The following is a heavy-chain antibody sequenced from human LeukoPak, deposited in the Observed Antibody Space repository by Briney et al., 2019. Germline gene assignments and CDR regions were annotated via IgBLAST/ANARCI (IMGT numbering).Heavy chain of an antibody. V-gene: IGHV3-30*02. CDR3: AKDLPAAYFDY. D-gene: IGHD2-2*01. Sequence: GGSLRLSCAASGFTFSSHGMHWVRQAPGKGLEWVAFIRSDGSTKYYADSVKGRFAISRDNSKNTLYLQMNSLRPEGTAVYYCAKDLPAAYFDYWGQGTLVTVSS. CDR1: GFTFSSHG. J-gene: IGHJ4*02. CDR2: IRSDGSTK.